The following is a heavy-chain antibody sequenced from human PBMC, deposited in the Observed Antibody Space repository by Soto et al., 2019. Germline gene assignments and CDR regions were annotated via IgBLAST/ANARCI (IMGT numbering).Heavy chain of an antibody. D-gene: IGHD4-17*01. Sequence: SETLSLTCAVSGGSISSSSYYWGWIRQPPGRGLEWIGFIYYAGSTKYNPSLNSRVTISVDTSKNQFSLKLSSVTAADTAVYYCARAYGDYVFDYWGQGTLVTVSS. CDR2: IYYAGST. J-gene: IGHJ4*02. CDR3: ARAYGDYVFDY. V-gene: IGHV4-61*05. CDR1: GGSISSSSYY.